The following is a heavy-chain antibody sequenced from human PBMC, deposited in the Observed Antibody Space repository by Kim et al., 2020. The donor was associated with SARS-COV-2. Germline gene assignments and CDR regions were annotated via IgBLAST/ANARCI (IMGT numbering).Heavy chain of an antibody. V-gene: IGHV4-34*01. Sequence: SETLSLTCAVYGGSFSGYYWSWIRQPPGKGLEWIGEINHSGSTNYNPSLKSRVTISVDTSKNQFSLKLSSVTAADTAVYYCASGKSAFYYYDSSGPYYFDYWGQGTLVTVSS. J-gene: IGHJ4*02. CDR3: ASGKSAFYYYDSSGPYYFDY. D-gene: IGHD3-22*01. CDR1: GGSFSGYY. CDR2: INHSGST.